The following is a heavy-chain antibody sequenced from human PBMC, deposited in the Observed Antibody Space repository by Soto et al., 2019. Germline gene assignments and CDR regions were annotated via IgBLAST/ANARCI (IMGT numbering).Heavy chain of an antibody. D-gene: IGHD2-2*02. Sequence: GASVKVSCKASGYSFSAYAIHWLRQAPGQRPEWIGWINTVNADTLYSQKYQGSVSFTRDTSATTVFLELSSLSFEDTAVYFCAREPYTNENWFDPWGQGSLVTVSS. CDR1: GYSFSAYA. V-gene: IGHV1-3*04. CDR3: AREPYTNENWFDP. J-gene: IGHJ5*02. CDR2: INTVNADT.